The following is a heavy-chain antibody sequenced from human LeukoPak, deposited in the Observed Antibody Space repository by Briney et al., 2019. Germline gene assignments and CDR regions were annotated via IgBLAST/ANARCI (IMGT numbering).Heavy chain of an antibody. CDR3: ARDPSLGRPTNWFDP. V-gene: IGHV4-34*01. J-gene: IGHJ5*02. Sequence: SETLSLTCAVYGGSFSGYYWSWIRQPPGKGLEWIGEINHSGSTNYNPSLKSRVTISVDTSKNQFSLQLNSVTPEDTAVYYCARDPSLGRPTNWFDPWGQGTLVTVSS. CDR1: GGSFSGYY. D-gene: IGHD7-27*01. CDR2: INHSGST.